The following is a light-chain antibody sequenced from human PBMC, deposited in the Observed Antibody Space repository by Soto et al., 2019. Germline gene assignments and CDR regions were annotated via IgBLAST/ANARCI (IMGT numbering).Light chain of an antibody. V-gene: IGKV1-17*03. Sequence: DIQMTQSPSAMSASVGDRVTITCRASQDISNNLAWFQQKPGKVPRRLIYTASSLQSGVPSRFSGSGSGTEFTLTINSLQPEDFATYYCLQNYRYPLTFGGGTKVDSK. CDR3: LQNYRYPLT. CDR2: TAS. CDR1: QDISNN. J-gene: IGKJ4*01.